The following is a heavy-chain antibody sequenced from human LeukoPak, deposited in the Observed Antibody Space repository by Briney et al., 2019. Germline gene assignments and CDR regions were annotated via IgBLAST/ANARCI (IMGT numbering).Heavy chain of an antibody. J-gene: IGHJ4*02. CDR1: GFSLSSCG. CDR2: IKFDGIQE. D-gene: IGHD3-22*01. Sequence: GGSLRLSCAASGFSLSSCGMNWVRQAPGKGLEWVGGIKFDGIQEFYADSVKGRFTVSKDTSKNTLHLQMDSLRAEDTAVYYCASGSLGHYYDSSGYEYWGQGTLVTVSS. V-gene: IGHV3-33*05. CDR3: ASGSLGHYYDSSGYEY.